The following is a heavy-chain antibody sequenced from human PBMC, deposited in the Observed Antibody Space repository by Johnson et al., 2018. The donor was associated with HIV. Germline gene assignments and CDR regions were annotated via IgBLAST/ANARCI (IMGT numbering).Heavy chain of an antibody. CDR2: IYSGGST. D-gene: IGHD6-19*01. CDR3: ARVAMAVAYLENAFDI. V-gene: IGHV3-66*01. CDR1: GFAVSSNY. J-gene: IGHJ3*02. Sequence: VQLVESGVGLVQPGGSLRLSCAASGFAVSSNYMRWVRQAPGKGLEWVSVIYSGGSTYYADSVKGRFTISRDNSKNTLYLQMNSLRAEDTAVYYCARVAMAVAYLENAFDIWGQGTMVTVSS.